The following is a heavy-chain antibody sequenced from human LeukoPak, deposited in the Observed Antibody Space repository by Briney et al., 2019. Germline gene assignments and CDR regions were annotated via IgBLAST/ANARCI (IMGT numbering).Heavy chain of an antibody. Sequence: GGSLRLSCAASGFTFSSYAMHWVRQAPGKRLEWVAVISYDGSNKYYADSVKGRFTISRDNSKNTLYLQMNSLRAEDTAVYYCARDSGEDYGDYVVGIFDYWGQGTLVTVSS. CDR3: ARDSGEDYGDYVVGIFDY. CDR2: ISYDGSNK. V-gene: IGHV3-30-3*01. D-gene: IGHD4-17*01. CDR1: GFTFSSYA. J-gene: IGHJ4*02.